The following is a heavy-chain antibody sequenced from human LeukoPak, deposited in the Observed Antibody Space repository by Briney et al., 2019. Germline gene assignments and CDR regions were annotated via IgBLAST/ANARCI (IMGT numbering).Heavy chain of an antibody. D-gene: IGHD6-19*01. CDR2: INPNSGGT. Sequence: GASVKVSCKASGDTFTGYYMHWVRQAPGQGLEWMGWINPNSGGTNYAQKFQGRVTMTRDTSISTAYMELSRLRSDDTAVYYCARAYQGTIAVAGTFGYWGQGTLVTVSS. J-gene: IGHJ4*02. CDR3: ARAYQGTIAVAGTFGY. V-gene: IGHV1-2*02. CDR1: GDTFTGYY.